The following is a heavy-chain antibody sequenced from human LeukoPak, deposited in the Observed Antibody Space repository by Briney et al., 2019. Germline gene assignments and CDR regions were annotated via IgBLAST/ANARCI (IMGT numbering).Heavy chain of an antibody. J-gene: IGHJ5*02. CDR2: IYHSGST. CDR1: GFTFGDYA. Sequence: PGGSLRLSCTASGFTFGDYAMSWVRQAPGKGLEWIGSIYHSGSTYYNPSLKSRVTISVDTSKNQFSLKLSSVTAADMAVYYCARHEYDYDFWSGYPDWFDPWGQGTLVTVSS. D-gene: IGHD3-3*01. V-gene: IGHV4-38-2*02. CDR3: ARHEYDYDFWSGYPDWFDP.